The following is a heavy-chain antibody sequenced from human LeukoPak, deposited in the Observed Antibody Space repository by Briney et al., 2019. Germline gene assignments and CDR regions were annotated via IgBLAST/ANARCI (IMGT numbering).Heavy chain of an antibody. CDR1: GFTFSSFS. J-gene: IGHJ4*02. CDR3: ARPFSAHFDWDY. CDR2: IKQDGSEK. D-gene: IGHD3-9*01. V-gene: IGHV3-7*01. Sequence: GGSVSLSCAASGFTFSSFSLKWLPQAPGKGRVGVANIKQDGSEKYYVNSLKGRVIISRDNGKNSLYLQMNSLRAEDTAVYYCARPFSAHFDWDYWGQGTLVTVSS.